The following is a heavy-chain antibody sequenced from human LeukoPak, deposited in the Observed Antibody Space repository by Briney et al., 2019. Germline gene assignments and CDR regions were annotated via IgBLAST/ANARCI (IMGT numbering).Heavy chain of an antibody. CDR3: ARDNSFAGTYYYMDV. J-gene: IGHJ6*03. Sequence: GGSLRLSCAASGFTFSSYSMNWVRQAPGKGLEWVSSISSSSSYIYYADSVKGRFTISRDNAKNSLYLQMNSLRAEDTAVYYCARDNSFAGTYYYMDVWGKGTTVTVSS. CDR2: ISSSSSYI. CDR1: GFTFSSYS. D-gene: IGHD6-13*01. V-gene: IGHV3-21*01.